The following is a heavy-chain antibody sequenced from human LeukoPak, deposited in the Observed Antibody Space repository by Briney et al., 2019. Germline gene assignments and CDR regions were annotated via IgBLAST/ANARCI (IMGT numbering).Heavy chain of an antibody. Sequence: VASVKVSCKVSGYTLTELSMHWVRQAPGKGLEWMGGFDPEDGETIYAQKFQGRVTMTEDTSTDTAYMELSSLRSEDTAVYYCATPSRRGEDFWNCFPPHNFDYWGQGTLVAVSS. CDR1: GYTLTELS. D-gene: IGHD3-3*01. V-gene: IGHV1-24*01. J-gene: IGHJ4*02. CDR3: ATPSRRGEDFWNCFPPHNFDY. CDR2: FDPEDGET.